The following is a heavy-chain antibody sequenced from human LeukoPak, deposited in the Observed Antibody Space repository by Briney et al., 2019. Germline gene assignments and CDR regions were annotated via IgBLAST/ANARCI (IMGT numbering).Heavy chain of an antibody. CDR1: GGSISSYY. Sequence: SETLSLTCTVSGGSISSYYRSWIRQPPGKGLEYIAYIYYSGYTNYNPSLKSRVTISVYTSKNQFSLQLSSVTAADTAIYYCARGHKAFDIWGQGTMVTVSS. V-gene: IGHV4-59*01. J-gene: IGHJ3*02. CDR2: IYYSGYT. CDR3: ARGHKAFDI.